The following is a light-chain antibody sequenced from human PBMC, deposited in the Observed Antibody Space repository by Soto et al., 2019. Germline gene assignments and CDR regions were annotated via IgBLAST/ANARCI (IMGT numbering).Light chain of an antibody. CDR3: LQTYSAPRT. CDR1: QNIPGY. V-gene: IGKV1-39*01. CDR2: AAS. Sequence: DTPMTQSPSSLSASVGDRVTITCRASQNIPGYLNWFQQKPGKAPKLLIYAASRLQSGVPSRFSGSESGTDFTLTISSLQPEDFATYYCLQTYSAPRTFGQGTKVEIK. J-gene: IGKJ1*01.